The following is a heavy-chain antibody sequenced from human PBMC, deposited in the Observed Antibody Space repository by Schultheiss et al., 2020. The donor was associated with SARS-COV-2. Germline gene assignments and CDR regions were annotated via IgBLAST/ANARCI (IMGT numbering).Heavy chain of an antibody. J-gene: IGHJ4*02. CDR2: ISSSGKTI. CDR3: ARGFAVGAFDY. Sequence: GESLKISCGASGFTFSTYEMNWVRQATGKGLEWLSYISSSGKTIYYADSVKGRFTISRDNAKNSLYLQMNSLRAEDTAVYYCARGFAVGAFDYWGQGTLVTVSS. CDR1: GFTFSTYE. D-gene: IGHD1-26*01. V-gene: IGHV3-48*03.